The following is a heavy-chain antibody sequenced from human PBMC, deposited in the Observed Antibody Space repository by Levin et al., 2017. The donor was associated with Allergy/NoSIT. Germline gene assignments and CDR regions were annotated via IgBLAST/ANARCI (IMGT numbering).Heavy chain of an antibody. J-gene: IGHJ6*02. Sequence: SVKVSCKASGGPFNNYAISWIRQAPGQGLEWMGGIIPYFGSGNYAQKFQGRVTITADKSTNTAYMELSRLTSEDTGIYYCARDDRASFRSGTFDAYNGMDVWGQGTTVTVSS. CDR1: GGPFNNYA. D-gene: IGHD2-2*01. CDR2: IIPYFGSG. CDR3: ARDDRASFRSGTFDAYNGMDV. V-gene: IGHV1-69*06.